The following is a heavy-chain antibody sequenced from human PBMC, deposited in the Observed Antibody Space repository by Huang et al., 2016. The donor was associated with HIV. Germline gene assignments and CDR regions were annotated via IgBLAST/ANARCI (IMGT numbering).Heavy chain of an antibody. CDR1: GTSMTSSTFY. CDR2: VYLLGNT. CDR3: AREVRSVDTDRPDGYYYRGLDV. Sequence: QLRESGPGLVTPSETLSLTCSASGTSMTSSTFYWGWFRQPPGRGVEWSGSVYLLGNTYDHPALKSRVTISIDTANKQYSMRLTSVTAADTAVYFCAREVRSVDTDRPDGYYYRGLDVWGQGTTVIVSS. D-gene: IGHD2-2*03. J-gene: IGHJ6*02. V-gene: IGHV4-39*02.